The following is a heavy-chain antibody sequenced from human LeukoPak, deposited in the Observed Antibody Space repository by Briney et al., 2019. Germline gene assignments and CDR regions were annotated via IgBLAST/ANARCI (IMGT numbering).Heavy chain of an antibody. CDR2: INPNSGGT. Sequence: GASVKVSCKASGYTFTGYYMHWVRQAPGQGLEWMGWINPNSGGTNYAQKFQGRVTMTRDTSSSTAYMELSRLRSDDTAVYYCARGPEWLLWYFDYWGQGTLVTVSS. J-gene: IGHJ4*02. CDR1: GYTFTGYY. D-gene: IGHD3-3*01. CDR3: ARGPEWLLWYFDY. V-gene: IGHV1-2*02.